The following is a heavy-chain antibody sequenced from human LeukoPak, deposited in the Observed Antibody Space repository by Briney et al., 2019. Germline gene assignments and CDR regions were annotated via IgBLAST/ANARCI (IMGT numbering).Heavy chain of an antibody. J-gene: IGHJ4*02. D-gene: IGHD3-22*01. V-gene: IGHV1-46*01. CDR2: INPSGGST. CDR1: GYTFTSYY. CDR3: AREFRSGYYY. Sequence: ASVKVSCRASGYTFTSYYMHWVRQAPGQGLEWMGIINPSGGSTSYAQKFQGRVTMTRGTSTSTVYMELSSLRSEDTAVYYCAREFRSGYYYWGQGTLVTVSS.